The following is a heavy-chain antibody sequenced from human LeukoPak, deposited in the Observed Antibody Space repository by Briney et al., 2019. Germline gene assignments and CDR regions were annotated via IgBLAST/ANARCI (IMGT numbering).Heavy chain of an antibody. V-gene: IGHV3-7*03. CDR1: GFNFRDFW. CDR2: INEDGSEK. J-gene: IGHJ4*02. CDR3: AKRVAASYGANDY. D-gene: IGHD5-18*01. Sequence: PGGPLRLPCAVSGFNFRDFWIIWVRQPPGKGLEWLANINEDGSEKYYVDYVQGRVTTSRDNSKNTLYLQMNSLRAEDTAVYYCAKRVAASYGANDYWGQGTPVTVSS.